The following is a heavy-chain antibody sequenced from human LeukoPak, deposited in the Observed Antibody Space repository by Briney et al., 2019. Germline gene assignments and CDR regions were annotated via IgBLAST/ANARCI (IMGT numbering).Heavy chain of an antibody. J-gene: IGHJ4*02. CDR2: ISGSADST. Sequence: GGSLRLSCAASGFTFSDSAMTWVRQAAGKGLDWVPSISGSADSTNYADSVKGRFTISRDNSKNMVWLQMNSLRAEDTAVYYCVRGRVFVVYWGQGTLVTVSS. CDR3: VRGRVFVVY. D-gene: IGHD3-16*01. CDR1: GFTFSDSA. V-gene: IGHV3-23*01.